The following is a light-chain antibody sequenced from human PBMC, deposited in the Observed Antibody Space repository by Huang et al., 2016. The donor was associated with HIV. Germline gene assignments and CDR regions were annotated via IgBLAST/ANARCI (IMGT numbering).Light chain of an antibody. CDR3: QQRSTWL. V-gene: IGKV3-11*01. CDR1: QSVSRY. Sequence: EIVLTQSPATLSLSPGESATLACRASQSVSRYLAWYQQKPGQAPRLLIYYASNSATGIPARVSGSGSGTYFTLTISSLEPEDFAVYYCQQRSTWLFGGGTKVEIK. J-gene: IGKJ4*01. CDR2: YAS.